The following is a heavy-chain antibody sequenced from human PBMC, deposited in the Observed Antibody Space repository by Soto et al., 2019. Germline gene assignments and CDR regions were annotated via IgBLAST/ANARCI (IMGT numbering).Heavy chain of an antibody. V-gene: IGHV1-18*01. J-gene: IGHJ4*02. Sequence: ASVKVSCKASGGAFSSYAISWVRQAPGQGLEWMGGIIPIFGNTNYAQKLQARVTMTTDTSTSTAYMELRSLRSDDTAVYYCARGGNSSPYWGQGTLVTV. CDR2: IIPIFGNT. D-gene: IGHD4-4*01. CDR1: GGAFSSYA. CDR3: ARGGNSSPY.